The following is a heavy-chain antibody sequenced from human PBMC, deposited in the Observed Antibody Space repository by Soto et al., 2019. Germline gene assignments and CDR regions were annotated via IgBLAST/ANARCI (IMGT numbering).Heavy chain of an antibody. V-gene: IGHV1-69*06. CDR3: ASGPFTMIVVVITYGMDV. CDR2: IIPIFGTA. Sequence: AVKVSCKASGGTFSSYAISWVRQAPGQGLEWMGGIIPIFGTANYAQKFQGRVTITADKSTSTAYMELSSLRSEDTAVYYCASGPFTMIVVVITYGMDVWGQGTTVTVSS. CDR1: GGTFSSYA. J-gene: IGHJ6*02. D-gene: IGHD3-22*01.